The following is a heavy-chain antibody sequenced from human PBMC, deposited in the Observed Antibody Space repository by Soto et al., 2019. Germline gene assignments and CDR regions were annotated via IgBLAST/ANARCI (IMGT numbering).Heavy chain of an antibody. Sequence: QVHLVQSGAEMKKPGSSVKVSCKVSGGDLTNSGISWVRQAPGQGLEWMGGIFPLLAMVDYSQKFQGRVTTTADESTNTAYMDLGSLKSDATAFYYCAKEDGAGFKPWGQGTLVIVSS. CDR1: GGDLTNSG. CDR3: AKEDGAGFKP. V-gene: IGHV1-69*04. D-gene: IGHD5-12*01. J-gene: IGHJ4*02. CDR2: IFPLLAMV.